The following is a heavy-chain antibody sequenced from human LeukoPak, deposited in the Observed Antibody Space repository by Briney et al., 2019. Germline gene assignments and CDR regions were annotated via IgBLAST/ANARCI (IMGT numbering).Heavy chain of an antibody. V-gene: IGHV6-1*01. J-gene: IGHJ6*02. CDR3: ARARSYYDFWSGYYTGIGYGMDV. D-gene: IGHD3-3*01. CDR2: TYYRSKWYN. CDR1: GDSVSSNSAA. Sequence: PSQTLSLTCAISGDSVSSNSAAWNWIRQSPSRGLEWLGRTYYRSKWYNDYAVSVKSRITINPDTSKNQFSLQLNSVTPEDTAVYYCARARSYYDFWSGYYTGIGYGMDVWGQGTTVTVSS.